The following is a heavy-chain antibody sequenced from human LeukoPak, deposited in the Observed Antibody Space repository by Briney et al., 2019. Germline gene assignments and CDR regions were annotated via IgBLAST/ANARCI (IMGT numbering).Heavy chain of an antibody. CDR1: GFTFSSYA. Sequence: PGGSLRLPCAASGFTFSSYAMSWVRQAPGKGLEWVSAISGSGGSTYYADSVKGRFTISRDNSKNTLYLQMNSLRAEDTAVYYCAKVIIAVAGTKGAFDPWGQGTLVTVSS. D-gene: IGHD6-19*01. V-gene: IGHV3-23*01. CDR2: ISGSGGST. CDR3: AKVIIAVAGTKGAFDP. J-gene: IGHJ5*02.